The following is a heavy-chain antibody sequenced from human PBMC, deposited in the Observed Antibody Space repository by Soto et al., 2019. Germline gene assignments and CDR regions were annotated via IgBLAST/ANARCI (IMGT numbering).Heavy chain of an antibody. CDR1: GFTFSSYA. J-gene: IGHJ6*03. CDR3: AKEGLYYSNRAYYMAV. D-gene: IGHD4-4*01. Sequence: PGGSLRLSCAASGFTFSSYAMSWVRQAPGKGLEWVSAISGSGGSTYYADSVKGRFTISRDNSKNTLYLQMNSLRAEDTAVYYCAKEGLYYSNRAYYMAVWGKGTTVTVSS. CDR2: ISGSGGST. V-gene: IGHV3-23*01.